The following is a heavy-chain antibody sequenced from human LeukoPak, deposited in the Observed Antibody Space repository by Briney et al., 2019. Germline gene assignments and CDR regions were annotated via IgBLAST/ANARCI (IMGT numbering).Heavy chain of an antibody. CDR1: GGSFSGYY. V-gene: IGHV4-34*01. D-gene: IGHD2-15*01. CDR2: INHSGST. CDR3: ARRYLGYCSGDNCPLNYYGMDV. J-gene: IGHJ6*02. Sequence: SETLSLTCAVYGGSFSGYYWSWIRQPPGKGLEWIGEINHSGSTNYNPSLKSRVTISVDTSKNQFSLKLSSVTAADTAVYYCARRYLGYCSGDNCPLNYYGMDVWGQGTTVTVSS.